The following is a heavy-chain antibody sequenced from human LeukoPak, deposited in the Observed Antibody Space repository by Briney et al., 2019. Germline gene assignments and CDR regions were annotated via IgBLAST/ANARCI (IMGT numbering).Heavy chain of an antibody. D-gene: IGHD6-13*01. CDR3: ANPAGAAGIYYYYGMDV. J-gene: IGHJ6*02. CDR2: ISGSGGST. CDR1: GFTFSSYA. Sequence: GGSLRLSCAASGFTFSSYAMSWVRQAPGKGLEWDSAISGSGGSTYYADSVKGRFTISRDNAKNTLYLQMNSLRAEDTAVYYCANPAGAAGIYYYYGMDVWGQGTTVTVSS. V-gene: IGHV3-23*01.